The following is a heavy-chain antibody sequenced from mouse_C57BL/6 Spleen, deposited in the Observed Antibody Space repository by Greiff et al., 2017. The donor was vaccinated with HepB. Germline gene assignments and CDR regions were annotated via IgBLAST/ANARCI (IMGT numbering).Heavy chain of an antibody. D-gene: IGHD1-1*01. CDR2: ISSGGDYI. V-gene: IGHV5-9-1*02. Sequence: EVQRVESGEGLVKPGGSLKLSCAASGFTFSSYAMSWVRQTPEKRLEWVAYISSGGDYIYYADTVKGRFTISRDNARNTLYLQMSSLKSEDTAMYYCTRAYYYGSSYGFAYWGQGTLVTVSA. CDR3: TRAYYYGSSYGFAY. CDR1: GFTFSSYA. J-gene: IGHJ3*01.